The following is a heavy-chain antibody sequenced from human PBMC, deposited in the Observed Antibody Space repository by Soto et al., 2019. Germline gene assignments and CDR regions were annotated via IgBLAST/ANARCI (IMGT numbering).Heavy chain of an antibody. D-gene: IGHD6-13*01. Sequence: GGSLRLSCAASGFIFNSYGMHWVRQAQGKGLEWVAVISYDGSNKYYADSVKGRFNISRDNSKNTLYLQMTSLRAGDTAVYYCTKGLFGRRSTWDWFDPWGRGTLVTVSS. V-gene: IGHV3-30*18. CDR3: TKGLFGRRSTWDWFDP. CDR2: ISYDGSNK. J-gene: IGHJ5*02. CDR1: GFIFNSYG.